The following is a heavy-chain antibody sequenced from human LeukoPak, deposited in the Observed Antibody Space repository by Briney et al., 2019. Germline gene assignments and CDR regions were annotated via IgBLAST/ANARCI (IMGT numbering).Heavy chain of an antibody. CDR3: ARGQLWFDY. V-gene: IGHV3-23*01. D-gene: IGHD5-18*01. CDR1: EFTFSNYA. Sequence: GGSLRLSCAASEFTFSNYAMSWLRQAPGQGLERVSPIGGSGGSTYYADSVKGRFTISRDNSKNMVYLQMNSLRAEDTAVYYCARGQLWFDYWGQGTLVTVSS. J-gene: IGHJ5*01. CDR2: IGGSGGST.